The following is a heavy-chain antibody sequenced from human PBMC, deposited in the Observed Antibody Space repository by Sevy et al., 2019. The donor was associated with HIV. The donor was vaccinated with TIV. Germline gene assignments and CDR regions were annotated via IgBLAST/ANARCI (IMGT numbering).Heavy chain of an antibody. Sequence: GGSLRLSCAASGFSISGYGMLWVRQAPGKGLEWVAVIWYDGTNKEYADSVKGRFTISRDNSKNTLYLQMNSLRAEDTVVYYCAREDIRVAGIGYYFHSWGQGTLVTVSS. J-gene: IGHJ4*02. D-gene: IGHD6-19*01. CDR3: AREDIRVAGIGYYFHS. CDR1: GFSISGYG. CDR2: IWYDGTNK. V-gene: IGHV3-33*01.